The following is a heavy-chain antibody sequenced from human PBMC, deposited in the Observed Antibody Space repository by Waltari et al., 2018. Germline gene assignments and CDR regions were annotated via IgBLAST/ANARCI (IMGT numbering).Heavy chain of an antibody. V-gene: IGHV3-74*01. Sequence: EVRLVESGGGLVQPGGSLRLSCAASGFSFSSYWMHWVRQAPGKGLVWVGRINEDGRPTNYADSVKGRFTISRDNAKNTVYLQMNSLRAEDTAVYYCTRDLAGRDDSWGQGTLVTVSS. J-gene: IGHJ5*01. CDR1: GFSFSSYW. D-gene: IGHD6-19*01. CDR3: TRDLAGRDDS. CDR2: INEDGRPT.